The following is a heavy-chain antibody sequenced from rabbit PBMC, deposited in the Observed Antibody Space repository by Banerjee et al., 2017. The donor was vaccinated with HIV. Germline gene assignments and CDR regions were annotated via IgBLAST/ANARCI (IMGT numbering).Heavy chain of an antibody. Sequence: QEQLEESGGDLVKPEGSLTLTCTASGFSFSSSYWICWVRQAPGKGLEWIACIVTGDGSTYYATWAKGRFTISKTSSTTVTLQMTSLTAADTATYFCARGYSGVYKLWGQGTLVTVS. CDR3: ARGYSGVYKL. CDR1: GFSFSSSYW. CDR2: IVTGDGST. D-gene: IGHD1-1*01. V-gene: IGHV1S45*01. J-gene: IGHJ3*01.